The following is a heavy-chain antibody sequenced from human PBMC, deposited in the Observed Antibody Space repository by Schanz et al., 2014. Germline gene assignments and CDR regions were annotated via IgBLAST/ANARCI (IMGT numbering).Heavy chain of an antibody. CDR1: GFTLNNAW. CDR2: IKSKTDGGTR. CDR3: PADLWFGAVWGVW. D-gene: IGHD3-10*01. Sequence: EVQLVESGGGLVKPGGSLRLSCATSGFTLNNAWMNWVRQAPGKGLQWVARIKSKTDGGTRDYAAPVKGRFTISTDDSKNRVKLQMNGRQTEDTAVYYCPADLWFGAVWGVWWGQGTLVTVSS. J-gene: IGHJ4*02. V-gene: IGHV3-15*01.